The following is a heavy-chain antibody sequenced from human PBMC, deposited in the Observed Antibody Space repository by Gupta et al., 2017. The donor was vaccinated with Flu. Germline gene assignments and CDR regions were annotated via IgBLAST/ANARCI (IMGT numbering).Heavy chain of an antibody. V-gene: IGHV1-69*08. CDR3: ARDSGNYSPFDY. CDR2: LTPILGIA. Sequence: QVQLVQSGAEVKKPGSSVKVSCKASGGTFSRYTISWVRQAPGQGPVWMGRLTPILGIAIYAQKFQGRVTITADKSTSTAYMELDSLRSEDTAVYYCARDSGNYSPFDYWGQGTQVIVSS. D-gene: IGHD3-10*01. J-gene: IGHJ4*02. CDR1: GGTFSRYT.